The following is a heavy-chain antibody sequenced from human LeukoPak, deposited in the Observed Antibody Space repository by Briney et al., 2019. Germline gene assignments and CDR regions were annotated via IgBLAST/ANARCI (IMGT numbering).Heavy chain of an antibody. CDR1: GFTFDDYA. J-gene: IGHJ1*01. V-gene: IGHV3-9*01. Sequence: GRSLRLSCAASGFTFDDYAMHWVRQAPGKGLEWVSGISWNSGSIGYADSVKGRFTISRDNAKNSLYLQMNSPRAEDTALYYCAKGDVLLWFGEFQHWGQGTLVTVSS. CDR3: AKGDVLLWFGEFQH. CDR2: ISWNSGSI. D-gene: IGHD3-10*01.